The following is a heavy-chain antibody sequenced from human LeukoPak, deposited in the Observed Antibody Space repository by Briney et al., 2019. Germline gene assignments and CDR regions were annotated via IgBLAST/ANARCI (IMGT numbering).Heavy chain of an antibody. CDR3: ARVLTGPNWFDP. D-gene: IGHD3-9*01. J-gene: IGHJ5*02. V-gene: IGHV4-61*02. CDR2: IYTSGST. Sequence: SETLSLTCTVSGGPISSGSYYWSWIRQPAGKGLEWIGRIYTSGSTNYNPSLKSRVTISVDTSKNQFSLKLSSVTAADTAVYYCARVLTGPNWFDPWGQGTLVTVSS. CDR1: GGPISSGSYY.